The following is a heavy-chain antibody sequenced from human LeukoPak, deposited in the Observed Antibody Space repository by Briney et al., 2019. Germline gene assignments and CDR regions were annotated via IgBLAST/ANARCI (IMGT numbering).Heavy chain of an antibody. Sequence: GGSLRLSCAASGFTFSSYAMSWVRQAPGKGLEWVSAISGSGGSTYYADSVKGRFTISRDNSKNTLYLQMNRLRAEDTAVYYCAKTGSSRVSYFDYWGQGTLVTVSS. CDR2: ISGSGGST. CDR1: GFTFSSYA. J-gene: IGHJ4*02. D-gene: IGHD6-6*01. V-gene: IGHV3-23*01. CDR3: AKTGSSRVSYFDY.